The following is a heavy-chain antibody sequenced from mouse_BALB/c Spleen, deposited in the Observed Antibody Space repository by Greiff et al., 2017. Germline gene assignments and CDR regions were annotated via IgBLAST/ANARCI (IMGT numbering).Heavy chain of an antibody. D-gene: IGHD2-4*01. J-gene: IGHJ4*01. CDR1: GYAFSSYW. V-gene: IGHV1-80*01. Sequence: QVQLKESGAELVRPGSSVKISCKASGYAFSSYWMNWVKQRPGQGLEWIGQIYPGDGDTNYNGKFKGKATLTADKSSSTAYMQLSSLTSEDSAVYYCARFLYDYDGPLYAMDYWGQGTSVTVSS. CDR2: IYPGDGDT. CDR3: ARFLYDYDGPLYAMDY.